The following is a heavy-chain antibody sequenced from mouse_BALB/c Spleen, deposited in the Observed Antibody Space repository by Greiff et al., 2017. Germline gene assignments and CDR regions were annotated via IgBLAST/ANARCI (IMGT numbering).Heavy chain of an antibody. CDR1: GYAFTSYN. CDR3: ASAYDYDGGAWFAY. V-gene: IGHV1S135*01. Sequence: EVKLMESGPELVKPGASVKVSCKASGYAFTSYNMYWVKQSHGKSLEWIGYIDPYNGGTSYNQKFKGKATLTVDKSSSTAYMHLNSLTSEDSAVYYCASAYDYDGGAWFAYWGQGTLVTVSA. CDR2: IDPYNGGT. D-gene: IGHD2-4*01. J-gene: IGHJ3*01.